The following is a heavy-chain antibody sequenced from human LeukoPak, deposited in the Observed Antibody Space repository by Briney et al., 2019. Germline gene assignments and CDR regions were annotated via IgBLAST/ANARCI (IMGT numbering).Heavy chain of an antibody. Sequence: GASVKVSCKASGYTFTSYDINWVRQAPGQGLEWMGWMNPNSGNTGYAQKFQGRVTMTRNTSISTAYMELSSLRSEDTAVYYCARHCSSTSCSPPGFDPWGQGTLVTVSS. D-gene: IGHD2-2*01. CDR1: GYTFTSYD. CDR3: ARHCSSTSCSPPGFDP. CDR2: MNPNSGNT. V-gene: IGHV1-8*01. J-gene: IGHJ5*02.